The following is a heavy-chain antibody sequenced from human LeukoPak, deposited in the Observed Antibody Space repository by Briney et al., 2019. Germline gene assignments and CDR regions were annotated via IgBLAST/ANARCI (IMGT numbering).Heavy chain of an antibody. V-gene: IGHV4-59*08. J-gene: IGHJ6*03. Sequence: SETLSPSCTVSGGSISSYYWSWIRQPPGKGLEWIGYIYYSGSTNYNPSLKSRVTISVDTSKNQFSLKLSSVTAADTAVYYCARHTNYYDSSGYPTCYMDVWGKGTAITVSS. CDR1: GGSISSYY. D-gene: IGHD3-22*01. CDR3: ARHTNYYDSSGYPTCYMDV. CDR2: IYYSGST.